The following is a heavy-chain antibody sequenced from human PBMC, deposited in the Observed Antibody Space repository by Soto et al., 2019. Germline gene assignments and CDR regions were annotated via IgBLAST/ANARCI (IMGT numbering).Heavy chain of an antibody. J-gene: IGHJ3*01. CDR2: INWNSRTI. Sequence: EVQLVESGGGFVQPGRSLTIACATSGFTFQNFAMHWVRQAPGQGLIWVSSINWNSRTILYADSVKGRLTISSDNARSSLYLKMHGLRGEDTAFYYCVKGFSGYPHGVRDCETWGHGTMVTVSS. CDR1: GFTFQNFA. V-gene: IGHV3-9*01. D-gene: IGHD3-10*02. CDR3: VKGFSGYPHGVRDCET.